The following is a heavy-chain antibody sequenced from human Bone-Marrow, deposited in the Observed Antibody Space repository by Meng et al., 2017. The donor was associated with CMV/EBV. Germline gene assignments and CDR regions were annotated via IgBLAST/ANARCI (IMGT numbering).Heavy chain of an antibody. D-gene: IGHD3-10*01. CDR3: VKDISGGDAFHI. CDR2: VSWGSHSI. Sequence: SLKISCTVSGFTFDDFAMHWVRQAPGKGLEWVSGVSWGSHSIDYADSVKGRFTISRDNAKNSLYLQMNSLRAEDTALYYCVKDISGGDAFHIWGQGTMVTVSS. J-gene: IGHJ3*02. CDR1: GFTFDDFA. V-gene: IGHV3-9*01.